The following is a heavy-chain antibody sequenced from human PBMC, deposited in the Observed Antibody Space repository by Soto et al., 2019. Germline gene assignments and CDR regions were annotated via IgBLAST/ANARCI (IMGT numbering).Heavy chain of an antibody. CDR1: GXTFTSYY. V-gene: IGHV3-48*03. CDR3: AREELNCGGDCFDF. CDR2: ICTSGTNI. D-gene: IGHD2-21*01. J-gene: IGHJ4*02. Sequence: GSLRLSCAASGXTFTSYYFNWVRQAPGKGLEWISYICTSGTNIYYADSVNGLFTVSRDNANNALYLQMNSMRAQDTAIYYCAREELNCGGDCFDFWGQGALGTVS.